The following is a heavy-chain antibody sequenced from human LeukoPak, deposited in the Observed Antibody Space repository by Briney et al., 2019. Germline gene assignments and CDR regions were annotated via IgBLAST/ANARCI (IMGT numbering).Heavy chain of an antibody. Sequence: ASVKVSCKASGYTFTSYGISWVRQAPGQGLEWMGWISAYNGNTNYAQKFQGRVTMTRNTSITTAYMELSSLTSEDTAVYYCARETTIPPYYFDYWGLGSQVTVSP. CDR2: ISAYNGNT. D-gene: IGHD3-9*01. J-gene: IGHJ4*02. CDR3: ARETTIPPYYFDY. V-gene: IGHV1-18*01. CDR1: GYTFTSYG.